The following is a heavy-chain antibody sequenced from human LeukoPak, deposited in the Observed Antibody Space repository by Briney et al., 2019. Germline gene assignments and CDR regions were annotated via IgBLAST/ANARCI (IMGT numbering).Heavy chain of an antibody. J-gene: IGHJ6*03. CDR2: INHSGST. D-gene: IGHD1-7*01. V-gene: IGHV4-34*01. CDR3: ARNYLVYYYYMDV. CDR1: GGSFSGYY. Sequence: SETLSLTCAVYGGSFSGYYWSWIRQPPGKGLEWIGEINHSGSTNYNPSLKSRVTISVDTSKNQFSLKLSSATAADTAVYYCARNYLVYYYYMDVWGKGTTVTVSS.